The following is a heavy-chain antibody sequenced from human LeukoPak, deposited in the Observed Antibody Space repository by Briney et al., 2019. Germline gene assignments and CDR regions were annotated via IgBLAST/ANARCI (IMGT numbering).Heavy chain of an antibody. Sequence: ASVKVSCKASGYTFTSYGISWVRQAPGQGLEWMGWISAYNGNTNYAQKLQGRVTMTTDTSTSTAYMELRSLRSDDTAVYYCARTGRFLEWLSHFDYWGQGTLVTVPS. CDR1: GYTFTSYG. CDR3: ARTGRFLEWLSHFDY. D-gene: IGHD3-3*01. CDR2: ISAYNGNT. J-gene: IGHJ4*02. V-gene: IGHV1-18*01.